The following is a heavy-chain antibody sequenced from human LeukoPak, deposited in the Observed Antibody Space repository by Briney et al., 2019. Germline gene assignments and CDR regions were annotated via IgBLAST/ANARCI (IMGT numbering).Heavy chain of an antibody. CDR3: AARPAAAGTFDY. J-gene: IGHJ4*02. V-gene: IGHV4-34*01. CDR1: GGSFSGYY. Sequence: SETLSLTCAVYGGSFSGYYWSWIRQPPGKGLEWIGEINHSGSTNYNPSLKSRVTISVDTFKNQFSLKLSSVTAADTAVYYCAARPAAAGTFDYWGQGTLVTVSS. D-gene: IGHD6-13*01. CDR2: INHSGST.